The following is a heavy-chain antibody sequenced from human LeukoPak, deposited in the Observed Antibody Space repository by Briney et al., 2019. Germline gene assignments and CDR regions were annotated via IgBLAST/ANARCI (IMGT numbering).Heavy chain of an antibody. D-gene: IGHD1-26*01. CDR2: IYYSGNT. Sequence: SETLSLTCTVSGGSISSSNYYWGWIRQPPGQGLEWIGSIYYSGNTYYNPSLKSRVTISVDTSKNQFSLKLTSVTAADTAVYYCAHFKGGYFDFWGQGTMVTVSS. CDR3: AHFKGGYFDF. V-gene: IGHV4-39*01. CDR1: GGSISSSNYY. J-gene: IGHJ3*01.